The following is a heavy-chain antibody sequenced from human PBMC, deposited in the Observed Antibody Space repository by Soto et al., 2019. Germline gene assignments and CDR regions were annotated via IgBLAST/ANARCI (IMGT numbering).Heavy chain of an antibody. Sequence: GGSLRLSCAASGFTFSSYAMSWVRQAPGKGLEWVSAISGSGGSTYYADSVKGRFTISRDNSKNTLYLQMNSLRAEDTALYYCAKDYNNDFWSGLPDGWGQGTLVTVSS. J-gene: IGHJ4*02. CDR1: GFTFSSYA. D-gene: IGHD3-3*01. CDR2: ISGSGGST. V-gene: IGHV3-23*01. CDR3: AKDYNNDFWSGLPDG.